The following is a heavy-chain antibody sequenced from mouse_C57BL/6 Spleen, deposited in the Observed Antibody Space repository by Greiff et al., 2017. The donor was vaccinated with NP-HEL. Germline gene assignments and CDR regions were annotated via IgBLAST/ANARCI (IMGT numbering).Heavy chain of an antibody. J-gene: IGHJ4*01. CDR1: GYTFTSYW. V-gene: IGHV1-64*01. Sequence: QVQLQQPGAELVKPGASVKLSCKASGYTFTSYWMHWVKQRPGQGLEWIGMIHPNSGSTNYNEKFKSKATLTVDKSSSTAYLHISSLTSEDSAVYYCAIKGLGAMDYWGQGTSVTVSS. CDR2: IHPNSGST. D-gene: IGHD3-3*01. CDR3: AIKGLGAMDY.